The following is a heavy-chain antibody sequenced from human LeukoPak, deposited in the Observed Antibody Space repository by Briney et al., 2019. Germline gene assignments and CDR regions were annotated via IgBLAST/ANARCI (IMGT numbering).Heavy chain of an antibody. CDR3: ASNPFYSSGWQIDY. V-gene: IGHV4-30-4*01. CDR1: GGSISSGDYY. J-gene: IGHJ4*02. Sequence: SETLSLTCTVSGGSISSGDYYWSWIRQPPGKGLEWIGYIYYSGSTYYNPSLKNRVTISVDTSKNQFSLKLSSVTAADTAVYYCASNPFYSSGWQIDYWGQGTLVTVSS. D-gene: IGHD6-19*01. CDR2: IYYSGST.